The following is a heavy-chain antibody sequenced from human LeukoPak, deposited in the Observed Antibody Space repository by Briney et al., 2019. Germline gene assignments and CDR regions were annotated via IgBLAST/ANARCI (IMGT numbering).Heavy chain of an antibody. CDR3: ARFRLSGGVIRGVTEYYFDY. Sequence: SVKVSCKASGGTFSSYAINWVRQAPGQGLEWMGRIIPILGIANYAQKFQGRVTITADKSTSTAYMDLSSLRSEDTAVYYCARFRLSGGVIRGVTEYYFDYWAQGTLVTVSS. CDR1: GGTFSSYA. V-gene: IGHV1-69*04. CDR2: IIPILGIA. J-gene: IGHJ4*02. D-gene: IGHD3-10*01.